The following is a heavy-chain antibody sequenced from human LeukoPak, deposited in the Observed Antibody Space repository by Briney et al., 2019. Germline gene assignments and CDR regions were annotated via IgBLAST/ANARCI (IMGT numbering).Heavy chain of an antibody. CDR2: INPNSGGT. J-gene: IGHJ4*02. V-gene: IGHV1-2*02. D-gene: IGHD3-9*01. CDR3: ARDGQDILTGYFVSGFDF. Sequence: ASVKVSCKASGYTFTCYYMHWVRQAPGQGLEWMGWINPNSGGTNYAQKFQGRVTMTRDTSISTAYMELSRLRSDDTAVYYCARDGQDILTGYFVSGFDFWGQGTLVTVSS. CDR1: GYTFTCYY.